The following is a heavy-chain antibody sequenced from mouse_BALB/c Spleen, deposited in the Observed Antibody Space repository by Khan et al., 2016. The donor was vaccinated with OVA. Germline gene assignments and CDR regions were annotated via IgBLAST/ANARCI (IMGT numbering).Heavy chain of an antibody. J-gene: IGHJ4*01. CDR3: ASLYYGYAMDY. CDR1: GYSITSGYY. D-gene: IGHD1-1*01. V-gene: IGHV3-6*02. CDR2: ISYDGSN. Sequence: EVKLLESGPGLVKPSQSLSLTCSVTGYSITSGYYWNWIRQFPGNKLEWMGYISYDGSNNYNPSLKNRISITRDTSKNQFFLKLNSVTTEDTATYYCASLYYGYAMDYWGQGTSVTVSS.